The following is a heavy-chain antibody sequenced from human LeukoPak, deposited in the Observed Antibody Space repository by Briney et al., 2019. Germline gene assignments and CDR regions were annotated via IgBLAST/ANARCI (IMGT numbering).Heavy chain of an antibody. J-gene: IGHJ3*02. D-gene: IGHD1-26*01. CDR1: GFTFSSYW. CDR2: IKQDGSEK. V-gene: IGHV3-7*01. Sequence: GGSLRLSCAASGFTFSSYWMSWVRQAPGKGLEWVANIKQDGSEKYYVDSVKGRFTISRDNAKNSLYLQMNSLRAEDTAVYYCARVGTLRWELRRGDALDIWGQGTMVTVSS. CDR3: ARVGTLRWELRRGDALDI.